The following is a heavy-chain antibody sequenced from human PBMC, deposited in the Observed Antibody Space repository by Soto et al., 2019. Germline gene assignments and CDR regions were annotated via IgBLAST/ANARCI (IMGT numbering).Heavy chain of an antibody. V-gene: IGHV3-21*06. CDR3: ASAKRMATGLVRGLFGY. D-gene: IGHD5-18*01. CDR1: GFTFSSYS. J-gene: IGHJ4*02. CDR2: ISSSSSYI. Sequence: EVQLVESGGGLVKPGGSLRLSCAASGFTFSSYSMNWVRQAPGKGLEWVSSISSSSSYIYYADSVKGRFTISRDNAKNALYLQMNSLRGEDTAVYYYASAKRMATGLVRGLFGYWGQGTLVTGSS.